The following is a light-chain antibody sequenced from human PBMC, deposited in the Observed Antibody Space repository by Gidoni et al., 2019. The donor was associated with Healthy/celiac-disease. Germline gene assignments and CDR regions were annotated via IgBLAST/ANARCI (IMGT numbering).Light chain of an antibody. J-gene: IGLJ2*01. V-gene: IGLV1-40*01. CDR2: GNS. CDR3: QSYDSSLSGFVV. Sequence: QSVLTQPPSVSGAPGQRVTISCTGSSSHIGAGYDVHWYQQLPGTAPKLLSYGNSNRPSGVPDRFSGSKAGTSASLAITGLQAEDEADYFCQSYDSSLSGFVVFGGGTKLTVL. CDR1: SSHIGAGYD.